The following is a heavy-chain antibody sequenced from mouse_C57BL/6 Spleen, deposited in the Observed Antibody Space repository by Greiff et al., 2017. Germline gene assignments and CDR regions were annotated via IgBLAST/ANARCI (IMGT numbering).Heavy chain of an antibody. Sequence: EVMLVESGGGLVKPGGSLKLSCAASGFTFSSYAMSWVRQTPEKRLEWVVTISDGGSYTYYPEHVKGRFTISRDNAKDNLYLQMSHLKSEDTAEYYAARGTTGIARNWYFDVWGTGTTVTVSA. V-gene: IGHV5-4*03. D-gene: IGHD1-1*01. CDR1: GFTFSSYA. J-gene: IGHJ1*03. CDR3: ARGTTGIARNWYFDV. CDR2: ISDGGSYT.